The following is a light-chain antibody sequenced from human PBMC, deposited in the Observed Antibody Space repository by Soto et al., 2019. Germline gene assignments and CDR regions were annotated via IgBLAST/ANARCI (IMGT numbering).Light chain of an antibody. Sequence: DIQMTQSPSSLSASVGDRVTITCQASQDISNYLNWYKQKPGKAPKVLIYDASNLGTGVPSRFSGSGSGTDSTFSISSLKPEDVATDYCQQYDGIPTFGQGTRLEIK. V-gene: IGKV1-33*01. CDR2: DAS. CDR3: QQYDGIPT. CDR1: QDISNY. J-gene: IGKJ5*01.